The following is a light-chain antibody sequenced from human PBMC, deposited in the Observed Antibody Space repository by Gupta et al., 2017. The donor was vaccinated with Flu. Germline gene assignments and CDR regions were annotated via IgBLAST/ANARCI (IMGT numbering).Light chain of an antibody. CDR2: KAS. CDR1: QPISSW. Sequence: DIQMTQSPSTLSASVGDTVTITCRASQPISSWFAWYQQKPGKAPKLLIYKASTLQSGVPSRFSGSGSGSEFTLTISSLQPDDFATYYCQHHDTYSGTFGQGTRVDI. CDR3: QHHDTYSGT. V-gene: IGKV1-5*03. J-gene: IGKJ1*01.